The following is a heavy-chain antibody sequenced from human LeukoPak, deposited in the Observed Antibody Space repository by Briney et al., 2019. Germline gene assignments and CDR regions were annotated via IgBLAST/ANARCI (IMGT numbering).Heavy chain of an antibody. CDR2: IKTDGSSA. D-gene: IGHD2-2*01. CDR1: GFSFSSYW. V-gene: IGHV3-74*01. CDR3: ARICSTTDCLISA. J-gene: IGHJ4*02. Sequence: GGSLRLSCAASGFSFSSYWMHWVRQAPGKGLVWVSRIKTDGSSATYADSVKGRFTISRDNAKNTLYLQMSSLRAEDTAVYYCARICSTTDCLISAWGQGTLVTVSS.